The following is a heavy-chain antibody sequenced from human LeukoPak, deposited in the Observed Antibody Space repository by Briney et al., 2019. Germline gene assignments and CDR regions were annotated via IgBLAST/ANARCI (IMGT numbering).Heavy chain of an antibody. Sequence: GGSLRLSCAVSGFTFSTYWMHWVRQVPGKGLVWVSRIDTDGSSTSYADPVKGRFTISRDNAKNTLFLQMNSLRAEDTAVYYCVGAVSGWSDFDFWGQGTLVTVSS. CDR2: IDTDGSST. J-gene: IGHJ4*02. CDR3: VGAVSGWSDFDF. D-gene: IGHD6-19*01. V-gene: IGHV3-74*01. CDR1: GFTFSTYW.